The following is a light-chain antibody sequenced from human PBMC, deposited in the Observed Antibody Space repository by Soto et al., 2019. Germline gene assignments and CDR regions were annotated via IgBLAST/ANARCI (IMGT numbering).Light chain of an antibody. CDR3: CSYAGSSTWV. Sequence: QAVVTQPASVSGSPGQSITISCTGTSSDVGSYNLVSWYQHHPGKAPKLMIYEGSKRPSGVSTRFSGSKSGNTASLTISGLQAEDEADYYCCSYAGSSTWVFGGGTKLTVL. CDR2: EGS. J-gene: IGLJ3*02. CDR1: SSDVGSYNL. V-gene: IGLV2-23*01.